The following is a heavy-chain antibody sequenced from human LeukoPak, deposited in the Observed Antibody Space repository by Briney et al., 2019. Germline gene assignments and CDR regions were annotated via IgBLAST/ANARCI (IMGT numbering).Heavy chain of an antibody. V-gene: IGHV7-4-1*02. Sequence: ASVKVSCKASGYTFTSYAMNWVRQAPGQGLEWMGWINTNTGNPTYAQGFTGRFVFSLDTSDSTAYLQISSLKAEDTAVYYCARDQSDYVWGSYRVWWGQGTLVTVSS. D-gene: IGHD3-16*02. J-gene: IGHJ4*02. CDR3: ARDQSDYVWGSYRVW. CDR2: INTNTGNP. CDR1: GYTFTSYA.